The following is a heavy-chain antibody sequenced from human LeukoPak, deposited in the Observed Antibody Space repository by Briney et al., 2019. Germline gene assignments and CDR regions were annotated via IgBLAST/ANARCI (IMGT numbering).Heavy chain of an antibody. J-gene: IGHJ4*02. D-gene: IGHD2-2*01. Sequence: GGSLRLSCAASGFTFSSYSMNWVRQAPGKGLEWVSSISSSSSYIYYADSVKGRFTISRDNAKNSLYLQMNSLRAEDTAVYYCARGRPDCSSTSCPFDYWGQGTLVTVSS. CDR3: ARGRPDCSSTSCPFDY. CDR2: ISSSSSYI. CDR1: GFTFSSYS. V-gene: IGHV3-21*01.